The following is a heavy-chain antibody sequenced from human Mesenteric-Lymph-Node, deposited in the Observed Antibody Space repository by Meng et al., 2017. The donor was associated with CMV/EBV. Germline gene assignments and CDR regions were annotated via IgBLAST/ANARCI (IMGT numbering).Heavy chain of an antibody. CDR3: ARDQVPAAQGGYYYYGMDV. J-gene: IGHJ6*02. CDR2: INPSGGST. V-gene: IGHV1-46*01. CDR1: GYTFTSYY. Sequence: ASLKVSCKASGYTFTSYYMHWVRQAPGQGLEWMGIINPSGGSTSYAQKFQGRVTMTRDTSTSTVYMELSSLRSEDTAVYYCARDQVPAAQGGYYYYGMDVWGQGTTVTVSS. D-gene: IGHD2-2*01.